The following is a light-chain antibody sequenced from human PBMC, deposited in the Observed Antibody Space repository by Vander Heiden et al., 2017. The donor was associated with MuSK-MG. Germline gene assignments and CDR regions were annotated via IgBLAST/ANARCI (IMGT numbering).Light chain of an antibody. CDR2: EVA. CDR1: QILLYSDGKTY. V-gene: IGKV2D-29*01. Sequence: DIVMTQSPLSLSVTPGQPASLSCKSSQILLYSDGKTYFSWYLQKPGQPPQLLIYEVANRFSGVPDRFSGSGSGTDFTLKMSRVEADEVGVYYCMQRIQFPGTVGQGTRLEIK. CDR3: MQRIQFPGT. J-gene: IGKJ5*01.